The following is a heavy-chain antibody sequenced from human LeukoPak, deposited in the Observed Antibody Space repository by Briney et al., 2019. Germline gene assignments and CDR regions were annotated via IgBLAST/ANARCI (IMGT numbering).Heavy chain of an antibody. CDR1: GGPISSYY. J-gene: IGHJ4*02. V-gene: IGHV4-59*01. Sequence: SETMSLTCTVSGGPISSYYWSWIRQPPGKGLEWIGYIYYSGSTNYNPSLKSRVTISVDTSKNQFSLKLSSVTAADTAVYYCARAAGFGELWDYWGQGTLVTVSS. CDR3: ARAAGFGELWDY. D-gene: IGHD3-10*01. CDR2: IYYSGST.